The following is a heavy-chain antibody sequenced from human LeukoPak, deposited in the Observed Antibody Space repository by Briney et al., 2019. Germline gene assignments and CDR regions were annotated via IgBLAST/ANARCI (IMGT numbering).Heavy chain of an antibody. V-gene: IGHV4-34*01. CDR1: GASVSGYY. D-gene: IGHD6-6*01. CDR3: ARVTNSRSSMSPDGFDI. CDR2: INHSGNT. J-gene: IGHJ3*02. Sequence: SETLSLTCAVYGASVSGYYWSWVRQPPGKGLEWIGEINHSGNTNYNPSLKSRVTISVDTSKSQFSLKLSSLTAADTAVYYCARVTNSRSSMSPDGFDIWGQGTMVTTAS.